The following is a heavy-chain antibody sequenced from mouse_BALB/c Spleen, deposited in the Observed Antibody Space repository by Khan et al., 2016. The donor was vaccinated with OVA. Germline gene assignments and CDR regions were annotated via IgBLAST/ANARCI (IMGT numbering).Heavy chain of an antibody. CDR3: AREEALYHFDH. V-gene: IGHV1S132*01. D-gene: IGHD3-2*02. J-gene: IGHJ2*01. CDR1: GYIFTSYW. Sequence: QVQLKESGAELVRPGASVKLSCKTSGYIFTSYWIHWIKQRSGQGLEWIARIYPGTDTSYYNEKFKDKATLTADKSSSTAYMQLSSLKSEDSDVYFWAREEALYHFDHGGQGTTLTVSS. CDR2: IYPGTDTS.